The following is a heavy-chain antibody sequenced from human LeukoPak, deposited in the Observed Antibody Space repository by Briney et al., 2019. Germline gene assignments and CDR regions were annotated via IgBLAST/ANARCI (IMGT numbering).Heavy chain of an antibody. CDR1: GGSFSGYY. V-gene: IGHV4-34*01. Sequence: PSETLSLTCSVYGGSFSGYYWSWIRQPPGKGLEWIGSIYYSGSTYYNPSLKSRVTISVDTSKKQFSLKLSSVTAADTAVYYCARGAGWYNYWGQGTLVTVSS. CDR2: IYYSGST. J-gene: IGHJ4*02. CDR3: ARGAGWYNY. D-gene: IGHD6-19*01.